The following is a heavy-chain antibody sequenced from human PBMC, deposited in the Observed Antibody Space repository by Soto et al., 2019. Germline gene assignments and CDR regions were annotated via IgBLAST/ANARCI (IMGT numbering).Heavy chain of an antibody. CDR2: IIPSRGIA. Sequence: SVKVSCKASGGTFSSYTISWVRQAPGQGLEWMGMIIPSRGIANYAQKFQGRVTITRDKSTSTVYMELSSLRSEDTAVYYCARDPVYDYVWGSYLNYGMDVWGQGTTVTVSS. CDR1: GGTFSSYT. CDR3: ARDPVYDYVWGSYLNYGMDV. V-gene: IGHV1-69*04. J-gene: IGHJ6*02. D-gene: IGHD3-16*02.